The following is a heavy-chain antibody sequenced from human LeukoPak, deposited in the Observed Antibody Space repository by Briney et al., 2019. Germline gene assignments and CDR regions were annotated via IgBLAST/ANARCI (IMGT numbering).Heavy chain of an antibody. CDR1: GITFSSYA. CDR2: ISYDGSNK. V-gene: IGHV3-30*04. D-gene: IGHD2-2*01. Sequence: GGLLRLSCAASGITFSSYAMYWVRQAPDKGLEWVAVISYDGSNKYYADSVRGRFTISRDNSKNTLYLQMNSLRAEDTAVYYCARDPHCSSASCYAAFDIWGQGTMVTVSS. J-gene: IGHJ3*02. CDR3: ARDPHCSSASCYAAFDI.